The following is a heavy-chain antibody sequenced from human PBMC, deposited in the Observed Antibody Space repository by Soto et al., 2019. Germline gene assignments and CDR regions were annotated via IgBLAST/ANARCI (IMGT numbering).Heavy chain of an antibody. V-gene: IGHV1-69*06. J-gene: IGHJ4*02. CDR1: GGTFSSYA. CDR2: IIPIFGTA. Sequence: GASVKVSCKASGGTFSSYAISWVRQAPGQGLEWMGGIIPIFGTANYAQKFQGRVTITADKSTSTAYMELSSLRSEDTAVYYCARFTIFGVVIRGGFDYWGQGTLVTAPQ. CDR3: ARFTIFGVVIRGGFDY. D-gene: IGHD3-3*01.